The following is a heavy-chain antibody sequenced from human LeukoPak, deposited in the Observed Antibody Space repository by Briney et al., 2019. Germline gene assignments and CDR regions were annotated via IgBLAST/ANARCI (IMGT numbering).Heavy chain of an antibody. D-gene: IGHD3-9*01. V-gene: IGHV1-2*02. J-gene: IGHJ4*02. CDR1: GYTFTGYY. CDR3: ARGRSAVLLRYFDWSDLYYFDY. CDR2: INPNSGGT. Sequence: GASVKVSCKASGYTFTGYYMHWVRQAPGQGLEWMGWINPNSGGTNYAQKFQGRVTMTRDTSISTAYMELSRLRSDDTAVYYCARGRSAVLLRYFDWSDLYYFDYWGQGTLVTVSS.